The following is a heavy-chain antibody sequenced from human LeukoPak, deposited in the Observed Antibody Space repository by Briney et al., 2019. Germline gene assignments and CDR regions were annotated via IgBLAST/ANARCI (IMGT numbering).Heavy chain of an antibody. CDR1: GFTFDDYA. V-gene: IGHV3-9*01. D-gene: IGHD3-22*01. Sequence: PGGSLRLSCAASGFTFDDYAMHWVRQAPGKGLEWVSGISWNSGSIGYADSVKGRFTISRDNAKNSLYLQMNSLRAEDTALYYCAKEGGYHSIDYWGQGTLVTVSS. CDR2: ISWNSGSI. CDR3: AKEGGYHSIDY. J-gene: IGHJ4*02.